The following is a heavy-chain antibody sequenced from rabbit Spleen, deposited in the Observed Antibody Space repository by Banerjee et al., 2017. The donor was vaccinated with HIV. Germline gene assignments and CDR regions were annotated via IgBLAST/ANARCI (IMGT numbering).Heavy chain of an antibody. CDR1: GFDFSSSYW. CDR2: IYTGSSGSI. CDR3: ARDTASSFSSYGMDL. D-gene: IGHD6-1*01. V-gene: IGHV1S40*01. Sequence: QSLEESGGDLVKPGASLTLTCKASGFDFSSSYWICWVRQAPGKGLEWIACIYTGSSGSIYYASWAKGRFTISKTSSTTVTLQMTSLTVADTATYFCARDTASSFSSYGMDLWGPGTLVTVS. J-gene: IGHJ6*01.